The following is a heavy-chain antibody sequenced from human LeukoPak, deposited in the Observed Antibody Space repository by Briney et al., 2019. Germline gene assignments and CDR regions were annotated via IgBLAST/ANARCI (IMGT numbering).Heavy chain of an antibody. Sequence: ASVKVSCTASGYTFTGYYMHWVRQAPGQGFEWMGWINPNSGDTNYTQKFQGRVNMTRDTSISTAHMELSRLRSDDTAVYYCARANPRYCSSTTCLFDYWGQGTLVTVSS. CDR2: INPNSGDT. V-gene: IGHV1-2*02. CDR1: GYTFTGYY. CDR3: ARANPRYCSSTTCLFDY. J-gene: IGHJ4*02. D-gene: IGHD2-2*01.